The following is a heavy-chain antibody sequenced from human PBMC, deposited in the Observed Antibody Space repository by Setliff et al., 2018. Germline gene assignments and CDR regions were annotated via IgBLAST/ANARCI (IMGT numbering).Heavy chain of an antibody. J-gene: IGHJ4*02. V-gene: IGHV1-2*04. CDR1: GYTFTDYY. CDR2: INPNSGGT. D-gene: IGHD3-22*01. CDR3: ARDRDSSGYPYYFDY. Sequence: ASVKVSCKASGYTFTDYYIHWVRQAPGQGLGWMGWINPNSGGTNYAQKFQGWVTMTRDTSISTAYMELSRLRSDDTAVYYCARDRDSSGYPYYFDYWGQGTLVTVSS.